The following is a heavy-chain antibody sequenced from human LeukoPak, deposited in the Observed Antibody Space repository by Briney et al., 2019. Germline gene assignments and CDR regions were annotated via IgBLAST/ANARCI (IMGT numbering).Heavy chain of an antibody. CDR3: AKEGMGSEATTADGAFDI. V-gene: IGHV4-59*12. D-gene: IGHD1-26*01. CDR1: GGSISVYH. J-gene: IGHJ3*02. Sequence: SETLSLTCTVSGGSISVYHWSWIRQPPGKGLEWIGYLYDTGSTTYNPSLKSRVNISVDTSKTQISLKLSSVTAADTAVYFCAKEGMGSEATTADGAFDIWGQGTTVTVSS. CDR2: LYDTGST.